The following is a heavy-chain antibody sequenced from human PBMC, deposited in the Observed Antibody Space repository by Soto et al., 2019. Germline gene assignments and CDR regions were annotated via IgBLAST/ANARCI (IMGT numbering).Heavy chain of an antibody. CDR1: GYTFTSYY. CDR3: AREVERGYSYGYLEY. J-gene: IGHJ4*02. Sequence: QVQLVQSGAEVKKPGASVKVSCKASGYTFTSYYMHWVRQAPGQGLEWMGIINPSGGSTSYAQKFQGSVTMTRDTSTSTVYMELSSLRSEDTAVYYCAREVERGYSYGYLEYWGQGTLVTVSS. D-gene: IGHD5-18*01. V-gene: IGHV1-46*01. CDR2: INPSGGST.